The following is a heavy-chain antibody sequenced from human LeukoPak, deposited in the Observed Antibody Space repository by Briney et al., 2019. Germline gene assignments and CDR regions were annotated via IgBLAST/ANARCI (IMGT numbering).Heavy chain of an antibody. CDR3: VREVKGYGSSWYQNWFDP. V-gene: IGHV4-30-4*08. Sequence: PSETLSLTCTVSGGSISSGGYYWSWIRQHPGKGLEWIGYIYYSGSTYYNPSLKSRVTTSIDTSKNQLSLKMSSVTAADTAVYYCVREVKGYGSSWYQNWFDPWGQGTLVTVSS. CDR2: IYYSGST. CDR1: GGSISSGGYY. D-gene: IGHD6-13*01. J-gene: IGHJ5*02.